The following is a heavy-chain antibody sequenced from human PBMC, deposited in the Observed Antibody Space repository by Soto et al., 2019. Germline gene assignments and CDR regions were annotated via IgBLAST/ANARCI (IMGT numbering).Heavy chain of an antibody. J-gene: IGHJ4*02. V-gene: IGHV1-58*01. CDR2: IVVGSGNT. CDR3: AADEVATITSVLY. D-gene: IGHD5-12*01. Sequence: SVKVSCKASGFTFTSSAVQWVRQARGQRLEWIGWIVVGSGNTNYAQKFQERVTITRDMSTSTAYMELSSLRSEDTAVYYCAADEVATITSVLYWGQGTLVTVSS. CDR1: GFTFTSSA.